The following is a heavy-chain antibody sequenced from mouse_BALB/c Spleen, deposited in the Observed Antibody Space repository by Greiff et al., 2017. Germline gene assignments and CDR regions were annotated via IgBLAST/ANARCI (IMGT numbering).Heavy chain of an antibody. CDR3: ARRTGTGDY. Sequence: QVQLQQSGPQLVRPGASVKISCKASGYSFTSYWMHWVKQRPGQGLEWIGMIDPSDSETRLNQKFKDKATLTVDKSSSTAYMQLSSPTSEDSAVYYCARRTGTGDYWGQGTTLTVSS. CDR1: GYSFTSYW. D-gene: IGHD4-1*01. J-gene: IGHJ2*01. CDR2: IDPSDSET. V-gene: IGHV1S127*01.